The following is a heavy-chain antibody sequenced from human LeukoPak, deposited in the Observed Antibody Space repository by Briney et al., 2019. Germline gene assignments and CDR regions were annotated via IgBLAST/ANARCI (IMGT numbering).Heavy chain of an antibody. CDR1: GYTFTNYD. D-gene: IGHD1-14*01. V-gene: IGHV1-8*01. Sequence: GASVKVSCKASGYTFTNYDINWVRRATGQGLEWMGWMSPNSGNTGYAQKFQGRITMTRDTSISTAYMELSSLRSEDTAVYYCARNLYNTGDFESWGQGTLVTVSS. CDR3: ARNLYNTGDFES. J-gene: IGHJ4*02. CDR2: MSPNSGNT.